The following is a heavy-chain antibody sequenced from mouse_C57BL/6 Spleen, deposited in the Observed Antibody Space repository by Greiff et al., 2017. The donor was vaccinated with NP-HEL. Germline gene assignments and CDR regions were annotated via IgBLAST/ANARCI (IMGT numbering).Heavy chain of an antibody. Sequence: VQLQQPGAELVRPGTSVKLSCKASGYTFTSYWMHWVKQRPGQGLEWIGVIDPSDSYTNYNQKFKGKATLTVDTSSSTAYMQLSSLTSEDSAVYYCARSNYGYFDVWGTGTTVTVSS. D-gene: IGHD2-5*01. V-gene: IGHV1-59*01. CDR1: GYTFTSYW. CDR3: ARSNYGYFDV. J-gene: IGHJ1*03. CDR2: IDPSDSYT.